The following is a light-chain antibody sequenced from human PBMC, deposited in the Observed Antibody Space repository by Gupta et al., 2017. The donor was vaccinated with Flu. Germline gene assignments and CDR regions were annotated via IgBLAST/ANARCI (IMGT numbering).Light chain of an antibody. CDR1: NADVGNNF. CDR2: ETF. J-gene: IGLJ3*02. CDR3: GTRDYSLNGGV. V-gene: IGLV1-51*02. Sequence: SNADVGNNFGSWHQHRPEAATNLLIYETFRRPSGIPDRFSGSKSGTSATMDIIGLQTGEEDNYYCGTRDYSLNGGVFGGGTKVTVL.